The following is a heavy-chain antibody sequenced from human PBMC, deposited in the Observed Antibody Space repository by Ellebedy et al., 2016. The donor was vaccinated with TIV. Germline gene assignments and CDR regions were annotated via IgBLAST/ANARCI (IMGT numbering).Heavy chain of an antibody. D-gene: IGHD3-22*01. CDR3: ARGGYFNWFNP. CDR1: GFTFSDYY. V-gene: IGHV3-11*01. CDR2: ISSSGSTI. J-gene: IGHJ5*02. Sequence: GESLKISXAASGFTFSDYYMSWIRQAPGKGLEWVSHISSSGSTISYVDSVKGRFTISRDNAKNSLYLQMSSLRSEDTAVYYCARGGYFNWFNPWGQGTLVTVSS.